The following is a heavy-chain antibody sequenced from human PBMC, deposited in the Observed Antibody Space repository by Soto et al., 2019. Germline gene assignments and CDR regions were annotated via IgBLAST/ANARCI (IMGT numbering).Heavy chain of an antibody. V-gene: IGHV3-23*01. J-gene: IGHJ4*02. CDR1: GFTFSTYA. CDR2: ISGSGAST. CDR3: AHFDWFIDY. Sequence: GGSLRLSCAASGFTFSTYAMNWVRQAPGKGLEWVSAISGSGASTYYADSVKGRFTISRDNSKNTPYLQMNSLRAEDTAVYYCAHFDWFIDYWGQGTLVTVSS. D-gene: IGHD3-9*01.